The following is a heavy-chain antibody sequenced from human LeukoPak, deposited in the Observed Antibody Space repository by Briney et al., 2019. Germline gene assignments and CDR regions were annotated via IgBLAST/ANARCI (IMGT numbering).Heavy chain of an antibody. Sequence: GGSLRLSCAASGFTFSSYSMNWVRQAPGKGLGWVSSISSSSSYIYYADSVKGRFTISRDNAKNSLYLQMNSLRAEDTAVYYCAKRGDNWNYGDAFDIWGQGTMVTVSS. CDR3: AKRGDNWNYGDAFDI. CDR2: ISSSSSYI. J-gene: IGHJ3*02. CDR1: GFTFSSYS. D-gene: IGHD1-7*01. V-gene: IGHV3-21*04.